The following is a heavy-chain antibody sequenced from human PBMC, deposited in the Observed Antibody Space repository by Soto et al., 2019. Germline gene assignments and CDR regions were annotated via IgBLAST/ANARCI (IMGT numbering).Heavy chain of an antibody. CDR1: GYTFTSYG. Sequence: ASVKVSCKASGYTFTSYGISWVRQAPGQGLEWMGWISAYNGNTNYAQKLQGRVTMTTDTSTSTAYMELRGLRSDDTAVYYCARDSDIVVVTAIDYWGQGTLVTVSS. CDR3: ARDSDIVVVTAIDY. CDR2: ISAYNGNT. J-gene: IGHJ4*02. D-gene: IGHD2-21*02. V-gene: IGHV1-18*01.